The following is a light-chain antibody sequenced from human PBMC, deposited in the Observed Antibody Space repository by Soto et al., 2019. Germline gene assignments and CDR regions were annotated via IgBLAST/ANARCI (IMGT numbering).Light chain of an antibody. CDR2: DKN. J-gene: IGLJ3*02. CDR3: GAWDHSLNVGV. V-gene: IGLV1-51*01. Sequence: QSVLTPPPSVSAAPGQKVIISCSGSSSNIGSNYVSWYQQLPGTAPKLLIYDKNERPSGIPDRFSASKSGTSATLGITGLQTGDEADYYCGAWDHSLNVGVFGGGTKRTVL. CDR1: SSNIGSNY.